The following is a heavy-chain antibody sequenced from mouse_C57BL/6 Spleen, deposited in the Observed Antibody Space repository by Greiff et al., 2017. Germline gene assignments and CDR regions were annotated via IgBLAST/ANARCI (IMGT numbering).Heavy chain of an antibody. Sequence: EVHLVESGGGLVQPGGSLKLSCAASGFTFSDYGMAWVRQAPRKGPEWVAFISNLAYSIYYADTVTGRFTISRENAKNTLYLEMSSLRSEDTAMYYCARQKLGNYYAMDDWGQGTSVTVSS. V-gene: IGHV5-15*01. CDR1: GFTFSDYG. CDR3: ARQKLGNYYAMDD. CDR2: ISNLAYSI. D-gene: IGHD3-3*01. J-gene: IGHJ4*01.